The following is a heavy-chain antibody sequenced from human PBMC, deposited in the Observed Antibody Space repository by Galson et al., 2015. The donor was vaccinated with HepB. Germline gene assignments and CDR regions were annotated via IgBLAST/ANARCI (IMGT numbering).Heavy chain of an antibody. CDR2: IYYSGST. CDR1: GGSITNYY. CDR3: ARLDSAWELSLPI. J-gene: IGHJ3*02. Sequence: LTCTVSGGSITNYYWSWIRQPPGKGLEWIGYIYYSGSTNYNPSLMSRLTMSVDTSKNQFSLKLSSVTAADTAMYYCARLDSAWELSLPIWGQGTMVTVSS. D-gene: IGHD1-26*01. V-gene: IGHV4-59*12.